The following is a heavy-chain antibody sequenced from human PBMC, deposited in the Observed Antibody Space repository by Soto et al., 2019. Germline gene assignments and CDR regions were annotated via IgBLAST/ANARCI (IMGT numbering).Heavy chain of an antibody. D-gene: IGHD6-13*01. CDR2: ISSSGSTI. J-gene: IGHJ6*03. Sequence: PGGSLRLSCAASGFTFSDYYMSWIRQAPGKGLEWVSYISSSGSTIYYADSVKGRFTISRDNAKNSLYLQMNSLRAEDTAVSYCGRPMAAGCYMDVWGKGTTVTVSS. V-gene: IGHV3-11*01. CDR3: GRPMAAGCYMDV. CDR1: GFTFSDYY.